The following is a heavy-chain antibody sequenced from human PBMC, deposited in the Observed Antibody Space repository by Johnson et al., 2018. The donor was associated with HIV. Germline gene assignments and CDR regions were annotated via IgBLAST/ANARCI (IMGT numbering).Heavy chain of an antibody. V-gene: IGHV3-30*19. CDR1: GFTFSRYG. CDR3: AREGYDSSGYSDAFDI. D-gene: IGHD3-22*01. Sequence: QVQLVESGGGVVQPGRSLRLSCAASGFTFSRYGMHWVRQAPGKGLEWVAVISYDGSNKYYADSVKGRFTISRDNSKNTLYLQMNSLRAEDTAVYYCAREGYDSSGYSDAFDIWGQGTMVTVSS. CDR2: ISYDGSNK. J-gene: IGHJ3*02.